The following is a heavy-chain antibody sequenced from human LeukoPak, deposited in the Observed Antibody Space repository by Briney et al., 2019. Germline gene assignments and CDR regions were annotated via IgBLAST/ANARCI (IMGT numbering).Heavy chain of an antibody. CDR3: ARAARHYYDSSGEIDY. J-gene: IGHJ4*02. CDR1: GGSFSGYY. CDR2: IYYSGST. Sequence: SETLSLTCAVYGGSFSGYYWSWIRQPPGKGLEWIGYIYYSGSTNYNPSLKSRVTISVDTSKNQFSLKLSSVTAADTAVYYCARAARHYYDSSGEIDYWGQGTLVTVSS. V-gene: IGHV4-59*01. D-gene: IGHD3-22*01.